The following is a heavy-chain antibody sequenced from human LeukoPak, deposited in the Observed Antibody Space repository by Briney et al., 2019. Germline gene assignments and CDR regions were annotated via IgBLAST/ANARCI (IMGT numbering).Heavy chain of an antibody. J-gene: IGHJ4*02. CDR1: GFTVSSNY. CDR2: ISYDGSNK. D-gene: IGHD6-6*01. Sequence: PGGSLRLSCAASGFTVSSNYMSWVRQAPGKGLEWVAVISYDGSNKYYADSVKGRFTISRDNSKNTLYLQMNSLRAEDTAVYYCAKAYSSSSLDYWGQGTLVTVSS. V-gene: IGHV3-30*18. CDR3: AKAYSSSSLDY.